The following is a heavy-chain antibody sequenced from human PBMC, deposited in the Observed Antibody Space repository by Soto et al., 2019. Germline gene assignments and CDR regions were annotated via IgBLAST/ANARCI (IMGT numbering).Heavy chain of an antibody. CDR1: GFTFSSYG. CDR2: ISYDGSNK. D-gene: IGHD6-13*01. V-gene: IGHV3-30*18. CDR3: AKQQYSSSWYDY. Sequence: QVQLVESGGGVVQPGRSLRLSCAASGFTFSSYGMHWVRQAPGKGLEWVAVISYDGSNKYYADSVKGRFTISRDNSKNTLYMQLNRLRAEDTAVYYCAKQQYSSSWYDYWGQGTLVTVSS. J-gene: IGHJ4*02.